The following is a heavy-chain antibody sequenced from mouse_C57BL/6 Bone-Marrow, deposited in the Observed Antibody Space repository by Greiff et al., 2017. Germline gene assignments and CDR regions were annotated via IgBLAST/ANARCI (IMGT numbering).Heavy chain of an antibody. CDR3: ARGYYAMDY. V-gene: IGHV1-81*01. CDR1: GYTFTSYG. Sequence: QVQLQQSGAELARPGASVKLSCKASGYTFTSYGISWVKQRTGQGLEWIGEIYPRSGNTYYNEKFKGKVTLTADKSSSTAYMELRSLTSEDSAVYFCARGYYAMDYWGQGTSVTVSS. J-gene: IGHJ4*01. CDR2: IYPRSGNT.